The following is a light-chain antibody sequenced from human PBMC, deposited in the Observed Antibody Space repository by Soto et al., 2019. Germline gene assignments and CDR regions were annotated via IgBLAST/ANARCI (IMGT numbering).Light chain of an antibody. CDR2: GNX. Sequence: QAVVTQPPSVSGAPGQRVTISCTGSSSNIGAGYDVHWYQQLPGTAPKLLIXGNXNRPXGVPDRXSGSKSGTSASLAITGXXXXXXXXYYCQSYDSSSYVVFGGGTKLTVL. V-gene: IGLV1-40*01. CDR3: QSYDSSSYVV. CDR1: SSNIGAGYD. J-gene: IGLJ2*01.